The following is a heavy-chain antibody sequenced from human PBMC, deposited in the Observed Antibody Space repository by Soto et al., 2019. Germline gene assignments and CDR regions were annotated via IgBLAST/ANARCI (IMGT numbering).Heavy chain of an antibody. J-gene: IGHJ4*02. D-gene: IGHD1-26*01. CDR1: GGSISSYY. CDR2: IYYSGST. Sequence: SETLSLTCTVSGGSISSYYWSWIRQPPGKGLEWIGNIYYSGSTNYNPSLKSLFTISVDTSKNQFSLKLSFVTAADTAVYYCARRNSGSFSFDYWGQGTLVTVSS. V-gene: IGHV4-59*08. CDR3: ARRNSGSFSFDY.